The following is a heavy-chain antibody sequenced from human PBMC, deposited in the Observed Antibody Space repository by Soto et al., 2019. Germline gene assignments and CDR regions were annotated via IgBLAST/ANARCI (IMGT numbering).Heavy chain of an antibody. J-gene: IGHJ4*02. V-gene: IGHV1-18*01. CDR1: GYTFTRSG. CDR3: ARVQHPAYFDY. CDR2: ISPFNGNT. Sequence: GASVKVSCKASGYTFTRSGISWVRQAPGQGLEWMGWISPFNGNTNYGQTLQGRVTLTTDTSKNQFSLHLSSVTPEDTAVYYCARVQHPAYFDYWGQGTPVTVSS.